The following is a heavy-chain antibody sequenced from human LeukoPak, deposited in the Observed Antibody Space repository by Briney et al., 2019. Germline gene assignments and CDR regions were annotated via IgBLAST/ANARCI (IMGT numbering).Heavy chain of an antibody. CDR3: ARSLGYYDY. D-gene: IGHD2/OR15-2a*01. Sequence: GGSLRLSCTASGFTFISYWMSWVRQAPGKGLEWVASIKQDGSEKNYVDSVKGRFTISRYNAKNSLYLQMNSLRAEDTAVYYCARSLGYYDYWGQGTLVTVSS. CDR1: GFTFISYW. J-gene: IGHJ4*02. V-gene: IGHV3-7*01. CDR2: IKQDGSEK.